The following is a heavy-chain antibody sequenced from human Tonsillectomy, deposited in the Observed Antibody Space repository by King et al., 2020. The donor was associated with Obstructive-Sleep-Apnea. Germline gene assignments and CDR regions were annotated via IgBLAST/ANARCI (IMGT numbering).Heavy chain of an antibody. CDR3: ARKLMDMVRGVVDAFDI. D-gene: IGHD3-10*01. CDR2: IYPGDSDT. J-gene: IGHJ3*02. Sequence: QLVQSGAEVKKPGESLKISCKGSGYSFTSYWIGWVRQMPGKGLEWMGIIYPGDSDTRYSPSFQGQVTISADKSISTAYLQWSSLKASDTAMYYCARKLMDMVRGVVDAFDIWGQGTMVTVSS. V-gene: IGHV5-51*01. CDR1: GYSFTSYW.